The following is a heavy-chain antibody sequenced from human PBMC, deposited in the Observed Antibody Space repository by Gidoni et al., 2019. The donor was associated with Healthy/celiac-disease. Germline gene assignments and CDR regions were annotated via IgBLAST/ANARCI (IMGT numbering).Heavy chain of an antibody. Sequence: EVPLVESGGGLVKPGGSLRLSCAASGFTFSSYSMNWVRQAPGKGLEWVSSISISSSYIYYADSVKGRFTISRDNAKNSLYLQMNSLRAEDTAVYYCARDRMWELQVWYFDYWGQGTLVTVSS. V-gene: IGHV3-21*01. CDR1: GFTFSSYS. CDR3: ARDRMWELQVWYFDY. CDR2: ISISSSYI. D-gene: IGHD1-26*01. J-gene: IGHJ4*02.